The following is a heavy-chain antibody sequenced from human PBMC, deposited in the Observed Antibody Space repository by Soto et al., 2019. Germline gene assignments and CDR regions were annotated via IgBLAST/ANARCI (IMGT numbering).Heavy chain of an antibody. V-gene: IGHV1-69*13. J-gene: IGHJ6*02. CDR1: GGTFSSYA. CDR2: IIPIFGTA. D-gene: IGHD6-19*01. Sequence: ASVKVSCKASGGTFSSYAISWVRQAPGQGLEWMGGIIPIFGTANYAQKFQGRVTITADESTSTAYMELSSLRSEDTAVYYCAGYTSQGSSGHMDVWGQGTTVTVSS. CDR3: AGYTSQGSSGHMDV.